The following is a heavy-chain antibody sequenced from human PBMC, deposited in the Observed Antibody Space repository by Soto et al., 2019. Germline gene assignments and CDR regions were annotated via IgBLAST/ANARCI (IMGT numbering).Heavy chain of an antibody. Sequence: SETLSLTCAVSGGSISSSNWWSWVRQPPGKGLEWIVEFYHSGSTNYNPSLKSRVTISVDKSKNQFSLKLSSVTAADTAVYYCARAGSKYDYDSSGYHDYWGQGTLVTVSS. D-gene: IGHD3-22*01. CDR1: GGSISSSNW. CDR2: FYHSGST. CDR3: ARAGSKYDYDSSGYHDY. V-gene: IGHV4-4*02. J-gene: IGHJ4*02.